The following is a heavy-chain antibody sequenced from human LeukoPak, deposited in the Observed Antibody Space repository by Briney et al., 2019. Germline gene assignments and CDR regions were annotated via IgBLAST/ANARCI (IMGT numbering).Heavy chain of an antibody. V-gene: IGHV3-66*01. CDR1: GFAFSSYS. Sequence: GGSLRLSCAASGFAFSSYSMNWVRQAPGKGLEWVSVLYSSGSTDYTDSVKGRFTISRDNSENTLYLQMSSLRPGDTAVYYCAKGGTTGTTKGLFDYWGQGTLVTVSS. CDR2: LYSSGST. CDR3: AKGGTTGTTKGLFDY. J-gene: IGHJ4*02. D-gene: IGHD1-1*01.